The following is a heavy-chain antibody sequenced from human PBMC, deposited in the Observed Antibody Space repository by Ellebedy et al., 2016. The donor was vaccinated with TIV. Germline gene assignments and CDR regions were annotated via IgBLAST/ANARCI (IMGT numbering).Heavy chain of an antibody. CDR2: ISSSSSYI. CDR3: AKGPLVWGSYRYAFDY. D-gene: IGHD3-16*02. J-gene: IGHJ4*02. Sequence: GGSLRLXXAASGFTFSSHAMSWVRQAPGKGLEWVSSISSSSSYIYYADSVKGRFTISRDNAKNSLYLQMNSLRAEDTAVYYCAKGPLVWGSYRYAFDYWGQGTLVTVSS. V-gene: IGHV3-21*04. CDR1: GFTFSSHA.